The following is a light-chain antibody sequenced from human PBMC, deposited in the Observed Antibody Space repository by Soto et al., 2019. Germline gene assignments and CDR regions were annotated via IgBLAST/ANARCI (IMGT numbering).Light chain of an antibody. CDR3: LLSYSSARAGV. CDR2: DAS. V-gene: IGLV7-46*01. CDR1: TGAVTSGHY. J-gene: IGLJ3*02. Sequence: QAVVTQEPSLTVSPGGTVTLTCGSSTGAVTSGHYPYWFQQKPGQAPRTLIYDASNKQSWTPARFSGSLLGGKAALTLSGAQPEDEAEYYCLLSYSSARAGVFGGGTKLTVL.